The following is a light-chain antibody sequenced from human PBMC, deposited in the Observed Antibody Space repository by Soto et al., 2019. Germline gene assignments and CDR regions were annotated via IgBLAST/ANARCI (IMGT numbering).Light chain of an antibody. V-gene: IGKV2-28*01. CDR1: RSLLHSNGYNY. Sequence: DIVMTQSPLSLPVTPGEPASISCRSSRSLLHSNGYNYLDWYLQKPGQSPQLLIYLGSNRASGVPDRFSGSGSGTDFTLKISRVEAEDVGVYYCMQALQTQLTFGGGTKVDIK. CDR3: MQALQTQLT. J-gene: IGKJ4*01. CDR2: LGS.